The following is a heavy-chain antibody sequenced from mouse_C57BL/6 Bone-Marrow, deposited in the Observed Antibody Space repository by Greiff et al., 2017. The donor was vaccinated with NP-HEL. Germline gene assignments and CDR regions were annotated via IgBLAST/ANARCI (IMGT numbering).Heavy chain of an antibody. Sequence: EVKLMESGAELVRPGASVKLSCTASGFNIKDDYMHWVKQRPEQGLEWIGWIDPENGDTEYASKFQGKATITADTSSNTAYLQLSSLTSEDTAVYYCTTGELGGYFDVWGTGTTVTVSS. CDR1: GFNIKDDY. J-gene: IGHJ1*03. CDR3: TTGELGGYFDV. D-gene: IGHD4-1*01. CDR2: IDPENGDT. V-gene: IGHV14-4*01.